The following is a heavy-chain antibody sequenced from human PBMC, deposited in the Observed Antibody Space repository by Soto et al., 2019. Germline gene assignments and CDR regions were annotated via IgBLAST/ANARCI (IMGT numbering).Heavy chain of an antibody. CDR1: GGSIISHY. D-gene: IGHD2-15*01. V-gene: IGHV4-59*11. CDR2: IHYTGST. J-gene: IGHJ4*02. Sequence: QVQLQESGPGLVKPSETLSLTCSVSGGSIISHYWSWIRQPPGKGLEWIGYIHYTGSTDYNPSLKSRLTISVDTSKNLFSLKLSSVTAVDTAVYYCARGGWSLDYWGQGTLVTVSS. CDR3: ARGGWSLDY.